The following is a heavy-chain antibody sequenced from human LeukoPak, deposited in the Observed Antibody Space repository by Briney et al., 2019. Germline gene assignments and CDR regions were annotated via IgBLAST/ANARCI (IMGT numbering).Heavy chain of an antibody. CDR2: ISSSGSNI. D-gene: IGHD6-13*01. CDR1: GFTFSDYY. CDR3: ARGDSGSWYVCNWFDP. J-gene: IGHJ5*01. Sequence: PGGSLRLSCAGSGFTFSDYYMSWIRQAPGKGLEWVAYISSSGSNIYYADSVKGRFTISRDNAKNSLYLQMNSLRAEDTAVYYCARGDSGSWYVCNWFDPWGQGTTVTVSS. V-gene: IGHV3-11*01.